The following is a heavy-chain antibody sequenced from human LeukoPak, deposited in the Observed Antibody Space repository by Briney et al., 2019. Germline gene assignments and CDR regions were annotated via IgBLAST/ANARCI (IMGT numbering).Heavy chain of an antibody. CDR1: GFTFSSYW. CDR3: ARGPPFDDYVWGSYRSPGAFDI. Sequence: GGSLRLSCAASGFTFSSYWMSWVRQAPGEGLEWVANIKQDGSEKYYVDSVKGRFTISRDNAKNSLYLQMNSLRAEDTAVYYCARGPPFDDYVWGSYRSPGAFDIWGQGTKVTVSS. CDR2: IKQDGSEK. D-gene: IGHD3-16*02. J-gene: IGHJ3*02. V-gene: IGHV3-7*01.